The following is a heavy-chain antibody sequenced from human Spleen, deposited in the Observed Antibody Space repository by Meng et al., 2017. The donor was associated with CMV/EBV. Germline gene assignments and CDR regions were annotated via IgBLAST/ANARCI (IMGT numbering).Heavy chain of an antibody. Sequence: DSISSGNYRWSWIRQHPGKGLEWIGYVYYTGATYYNPSLKSRVTISVDTSKNQFSLKLNSVTVADTAVYFYARGCVGGGPGNWFDPWGRGTLVTVSS. CDR1: DSISSGNYR. J-gene: IGHJ5*02. CDR2: VYYTGAT. V-gene: IGHV4-31*02. CDR3: ARGCVGGGPGNWFDP. D-gene: IGHD2-15*01.